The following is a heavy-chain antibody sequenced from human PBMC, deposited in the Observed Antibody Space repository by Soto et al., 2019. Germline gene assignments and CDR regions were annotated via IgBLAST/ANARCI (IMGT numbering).Heavy chain of an antibody. Sequence: PGGSLRLSCAASGFTFRSYAMHWVRQAPGKGLEWVAVMSHDGSNKYYADSVKGRFTTSRDNSRNTLYLQMDSLRAEDTAVYYCAKPRVSYDSSGFPDYWGQGTLVTVSS. CDR2: MSHDGSNK. CDR3: AKPRVSYDSSGFPDY. V-gene: IGHV3-30*18. D-gene: IGHD3-22*01. CDR1: GFTFRSYA. J-gene: IGHJ4*02.